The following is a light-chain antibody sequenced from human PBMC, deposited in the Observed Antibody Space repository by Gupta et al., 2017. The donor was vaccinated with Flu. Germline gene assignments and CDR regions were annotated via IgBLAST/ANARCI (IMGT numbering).Light chain of an antibody. Sequence: QSALTQPPSASGPPGQSVTISCTGTSSDVGGYNYVSWYQQHPGKAPKLIIYEVTQRPSGVPDRVSGSKSGNTASLTVSGLQAEDEAEYYCSSYADVNSRVFGGGTKLTV. CDR1: SSDVGGYNY. CDR3: SSYADVNSRV. CDR2: EVT. V-gene: IGLV2-8*01. J-gene: IGLJ2*01.